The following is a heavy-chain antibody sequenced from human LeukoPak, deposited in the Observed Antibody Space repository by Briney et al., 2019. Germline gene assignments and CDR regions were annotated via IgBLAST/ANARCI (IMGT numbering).Heavy chain of an antibody. V-gene: IGHV3-30-3*01. J-gene: IGHJ4*02. CDR1: GFTFSRYD. CDR2: ISYDGSNK. CDR3: ARDQPGACGEFDY. D-gene: IGHD2-21*01. Sequence: GRSLRLSCAASGFTFSRYDMNWVRQAPGKGLEWVAVISYDGSNKYYADSVKGRFTISRDNSKNTLYLQMNSLRAEDTAVYYCARDQPGACGEFDYWGQGTLVTVSS.